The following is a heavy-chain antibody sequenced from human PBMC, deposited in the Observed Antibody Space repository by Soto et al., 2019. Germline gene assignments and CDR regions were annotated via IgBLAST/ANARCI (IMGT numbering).Heavy chain of an antibody. V-gene: IGHV3-30*18. J-gene: IGHJ6*02. Sequence: QVQLVESGGGVVQPGRSLRLSCAASGFTFSSYGIHWVRHAPGKGLEWVALISYDGTDKYYADSVKGRFTISRDNFKNTLSLEMSSLRTEDTAVYYCVKERYAQLWLEDYGMDVWGQGTTGTV. CDR2: ISYDGTDK. CDR1: GFTFSSYG. CDR3: VKERYAQLWLEDYGMDV. D-gene: IGHD5-18*01.